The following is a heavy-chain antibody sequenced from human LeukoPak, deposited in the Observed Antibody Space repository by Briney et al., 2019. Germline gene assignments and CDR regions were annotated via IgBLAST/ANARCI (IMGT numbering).Heavy chain of an antibody. V-gene: IGHV1-46*01. D-gene: IGHD6-6*01. CDR3: YIDSSSLGY. J-gene: IGHJ4*02. CDR1: GYTFTSYY. CDR2: INPSGGST. Sequence: ASVKVSCKASGYTFTSYYMHWVRQAPGQGLEWMGIINPSGGSTSYAQKLQGRVTMTRDMSTSTVYMELSSLRSEDTAVYYCYIDSSSLGYWGQGTLVTVSS.